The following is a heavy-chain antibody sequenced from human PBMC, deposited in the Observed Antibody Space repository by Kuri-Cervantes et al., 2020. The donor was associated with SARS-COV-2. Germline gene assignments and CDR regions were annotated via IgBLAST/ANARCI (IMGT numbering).Heavy chain of an antibody. D-gene: IGHD3-3*01. CDR3: ARVGIFGVGHDAFDI. Sequence: GGSLRLSCAASGFTFKTYGMHWVRQAPGKGLEWVAFTRYDGNNQYYGDSVKGRFSISRDNSKNTLYLHMNSLRAEDTAVYYCARVGIFGVGHDAFDIWGQGTRVTVSS. CDR2: TRYDGNNQ. J-gene: IGHJ3*02. V-gene: IGHV3-30*02. CDR1: GFTFKTYG.